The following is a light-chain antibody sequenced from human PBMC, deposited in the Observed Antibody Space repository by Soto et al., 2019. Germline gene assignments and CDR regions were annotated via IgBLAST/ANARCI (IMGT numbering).Light chain of an antibody. J-gene: IGKJ4*01. CDR2: KAS. V-gene: IGKV1-5*03. CDR3: QKCGIAPFS. CDR1: QSIGTW. Sequence: DIQMTQSPSTLSASVGDRVTITCRASQSIGTWLAWYQHRPGKAPSLLIYKASSLESGVPSRFSGSGSGTEFTLTISSLQPEDVATYYCQKCGIAPFSFGGGTKVDIK.